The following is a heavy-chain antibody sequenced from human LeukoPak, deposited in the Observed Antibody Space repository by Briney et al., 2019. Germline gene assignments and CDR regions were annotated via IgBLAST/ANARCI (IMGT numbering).Heavy chain of an antibody. J-gene: IGHJ4*02. CDR2: IIPIFGTA. CDR3: ASGFRWAYGDYETN. CDR1: GGTFSSYA. V-gene: IGHV1-69*05. D-gene: IGHD4-17*01. Sequence: SVKVPCKASGGTFSSYAISWVRQAPGQGLEWMGGIIPIFGTANYAQKFQGRVTITTDESTSTAYMELSSLRSEDTAVYYCASGFRWAYGDYETNWGQGTLVTVSS.